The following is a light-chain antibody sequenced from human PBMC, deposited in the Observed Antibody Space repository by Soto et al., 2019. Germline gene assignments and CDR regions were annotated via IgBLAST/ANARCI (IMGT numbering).Light chain of an antibody. CDR2: GAS. V-gene: IGKV3D-20*02. CDR1: QSVSSR. J-gene: IGKJ4*01. CDR3: QQRSNWPPALS. Sequence: EIVMTQSPGTLSLSPGERATLSCRASQSVSSRLAWYQQKPGQAPRLLISGASSRATGIPDRFSGSGSGTDFTLTISRLEPEDFALYYCQQRSNWPPALSFGGGTKVDIK.